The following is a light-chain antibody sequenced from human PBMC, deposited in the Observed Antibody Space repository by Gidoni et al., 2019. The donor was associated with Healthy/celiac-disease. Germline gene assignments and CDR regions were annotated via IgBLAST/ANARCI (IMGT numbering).Light chain of an antibody. V-gene: IGLV2-11*01. CDR3: CSYAGSYTVV. J-gene: IGLJ2*01. CDR1: SSDVGGYNY. CDR2: DVS. Sequence: QPALTQPRSVSGSPGQSVTISCTGTSSDVGGYNYVSWYQQHPGKAPKLLIYDVSKRPSGVPDRFSGSKSGNTASLTISGLQAEYEADYYCCSYAGSYTVVFGGGTKLTVL.